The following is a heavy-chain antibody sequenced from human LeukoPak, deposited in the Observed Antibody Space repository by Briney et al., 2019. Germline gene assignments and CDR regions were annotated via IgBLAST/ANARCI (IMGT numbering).Heavy chain of an antibody. CDR1: GFTFSSYA. V-gene: IGHV3-72*01. Sequence: PGGSLRLSCAASGFTFSSYAMSWVRQAPGKGLEWVGLSQAKGDSYSTEYAASVRGRFSISRDESQNSMFLHMNSLKTEDTAVYFCAREYFYGMDVWGQGTTVTVSS. CDR3: AREYFYGMDV. CDR2: SQAKGDSYST. J-gene: IGHJ6*02.